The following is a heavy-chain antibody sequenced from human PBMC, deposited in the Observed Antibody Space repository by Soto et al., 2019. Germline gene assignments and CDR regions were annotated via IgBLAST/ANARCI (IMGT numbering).Heavy chain of an antibody. J-gene: IGHJ5*02. V-gene: IGHV3-7*01. CDR2: IKGDGSAK. CDR3: AISYDSPGGP. CDR1: GFTFSSQW. Sequence: PGGSLRLSCATSGFTFSSQWMSWVRQTPGKGLEWVGNIKGDGSAKFYVDSVRGRFTISRDNAKNSLYLQMNSLRVEDTAVYYCAISYDSPGGPWGQGTLVTVS. D-gene: IGHD3-3*01.